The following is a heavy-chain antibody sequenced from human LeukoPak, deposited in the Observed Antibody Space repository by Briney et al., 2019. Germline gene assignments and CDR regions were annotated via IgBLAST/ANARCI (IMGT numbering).Heavy chain of an antibody. J-gene: IGHJ6*03. CDR1: GYTFTSYG. CDR2: ISAYNGNT. Sequence: GASVKVSCKASGYTFTSYGISWVRQAPGQGLEWMGWISAYNGNTNYAQKLQGRVTMTTDTSTSTAYMELRSLRSDDTAVYYCARDNSGWYLYYYYYYMDVWGKGTTVTISS. CDR3: ARDNSGWYLYYYYYYMDV. D-gene: IGHD6-19*01. V-gene: IGHV1-18*01.